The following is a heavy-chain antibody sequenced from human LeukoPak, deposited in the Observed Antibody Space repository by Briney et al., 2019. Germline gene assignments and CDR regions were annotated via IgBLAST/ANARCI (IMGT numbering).Heavy chain of an antibody. CDR1: GFTFSSYA. D-gene: IGHD3-22*01. J-gene: IGHJ1*01. CDR3: VKLDYFDTH. Sequence: GGSLRLSCAASGFTFSSYAMSWVRQAPGKGLEWVSSITGSSASTYYADSVRGRFTISRNNSKNTLYLQMNSLSAEDMAVYLCVKLDYFDTHWGQGTLATGSS. V-gene: IGHV3-23*01. CDR2: ITGSSAST.